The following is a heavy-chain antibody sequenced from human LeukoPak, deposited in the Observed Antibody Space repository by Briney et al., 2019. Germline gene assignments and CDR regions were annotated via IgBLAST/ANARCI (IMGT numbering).Heavy chain of an antibody. J-gene: IGHJ3*02. CDR3: ARDLVTVTKGFDI. CDR1: GDSFSSHY. Sequence: SETLSLACAVSGDSFSSHYWTWIRQSPGTGLEWIGYISHIGRTNYNPSLKSRVTISIDTSRNQFSLKLRSVTAADTAVYYCARDLVTVTKGFDIWGQGTMVSVSS. D-gene: IGHD4-17*01. CDR2: ISHIGRT. V-gene: IGHV4-59*11.